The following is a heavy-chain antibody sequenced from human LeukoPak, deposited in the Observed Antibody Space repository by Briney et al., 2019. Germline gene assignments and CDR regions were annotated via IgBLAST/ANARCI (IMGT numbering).Heavy chain of an antibody. CDR3: ASRIVGTPDYFDY. V-gene: IGHV3-7*01. CDR2: INQDGSDK. J-gene: IGHJ4*02. CDR1: GFTFSTYW. Sequence: PGGSLRLSCAASGFTFSTYWMSWVRQAPGKGLEWVANINQDGSDKYHVDSVKGRFTISRDNAKNSLYLQMNSLRAEDTAVYYCASRIVGTPDYFDYWGLGTLVTVSS. D-gene: IGHD1-26*01.